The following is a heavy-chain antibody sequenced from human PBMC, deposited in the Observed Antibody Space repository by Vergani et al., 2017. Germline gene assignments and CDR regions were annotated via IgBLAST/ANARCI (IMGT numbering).Heavy chain of an antibody. J-gene: IGHJ4*02. V-gene: IGHV3-30-3*01. Sequence: QVQLVESGGGVVQPGRSLRLSCAASGFTFSSYAMHWVRQAPGKGLEWVAVISYDGSNKYYADSVKGRFTISRDNSKNTLYLQMNSLRAEDTAVYYCARAQKYYYDSSGLFGYWGQGTLVTVSS. D-gene: IGHD3-22*01. CDR2: ISYDGSNK. CDR1: GFTFSSYA. CDR3: ARAQKYYYDSSGLFGY.